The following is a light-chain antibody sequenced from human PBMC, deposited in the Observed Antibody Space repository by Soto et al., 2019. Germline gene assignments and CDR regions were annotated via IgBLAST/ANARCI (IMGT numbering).Light chain of an antibody. CDR2: KAS. J-gene: IGKJ2*01. Sequence: DVEMTQSPSTLPTSIGDRVTINCRASQNVSNWLAWYQQKPGKAPKLLIYKASRLESGVPPRFRASGSGTDFTLTINSLQSDDFATYFCQQYSKESTFGQGTKLEIK. V-gene: IGKV1-5*03. CDR1: QNVSNW. CDR3: QQYSKEST.